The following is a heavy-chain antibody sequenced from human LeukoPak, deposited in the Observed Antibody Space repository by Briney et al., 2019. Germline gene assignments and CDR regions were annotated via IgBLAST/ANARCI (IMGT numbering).Heavy chain of an antibody. CDR1: GFPFSSYA. D-gene: IGHD5-24*01. J-gene: IGHJ3*02. Sequence: GSLRLSCAASGFPFSSYAMHWVRQAPGKGLEYVSAISSNGGSTYYANSVKGRFTISRDNSKNTLYLQMGSLRAEDMAVYYCARREGLGASRGADAFDIWGQGTMVTVSS. CDR2: ISSNGGST. CDR3: ARREGLGASRGADAFDI. V-gene: IGHV3-64*01.